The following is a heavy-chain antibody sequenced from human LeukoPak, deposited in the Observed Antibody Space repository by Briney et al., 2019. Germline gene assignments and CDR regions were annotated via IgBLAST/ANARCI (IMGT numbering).Heavy chain of an antibody. J-gene: IGHJ4*02. CDR3: AKDRPIYYVRGYYFDY. V-gene: IGHV3-21*01. D-gene: IGHD3-10*02. CDR1: GFTFSSYS. Sequence: GGSLRLSCAASGFTFSSYSMNWVRQAPGKGLEWVSSISSSSSYIYYADSVKGRFTISRDNAKNSLYLQMNSLRAEDTAVYYCAKDRPIYYVRGYYFDYWGQGTLVTVSS. CDR2: ISSSSSYI.